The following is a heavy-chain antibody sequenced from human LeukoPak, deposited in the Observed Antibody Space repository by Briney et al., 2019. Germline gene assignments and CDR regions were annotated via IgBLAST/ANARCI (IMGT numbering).Heavy chain of an antibody. D-gene: IGHD3-10*01. CDR3: ARGRIYYYGSGSRYAKAYYFDY. CDR2: IGTAGDT. Sequence: GGSLRLSCAASGFTFSSYDMHWVRQATGKGLEWVSAIGTAGDTYYPGSVKGRFTISRENAKNSLYLQMNSLRAGDTAVYYCARGRIYYYGSGSRYAKAYYFDYWGQGTLVTVSS. CDR1: GFTFSSYD. J-gene: IGHJ4*02. V-gene: IGHV3-13*01.